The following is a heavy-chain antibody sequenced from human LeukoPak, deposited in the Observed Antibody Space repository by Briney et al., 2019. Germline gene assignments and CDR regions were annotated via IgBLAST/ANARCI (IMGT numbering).Heavy chain of an antibody. D-gene: IGHD1-14*01. CDR2: ISAYNGNT. V-gene: IGHV1-18*01. CDR1: GYSFTSYG. Sequence: ASVKVSCKASGYSFTSYGITWVRQAPGQGLEWMGWISAYNGNTNYAQKLQGRVTMTTDTSTSTAYMELRSLRSDDTAVYYCARGYYYYYYMDVWGKGTTVTVSS. CDR3: ARGYYYYYYMDV. J-gene: IGHJ6*03.